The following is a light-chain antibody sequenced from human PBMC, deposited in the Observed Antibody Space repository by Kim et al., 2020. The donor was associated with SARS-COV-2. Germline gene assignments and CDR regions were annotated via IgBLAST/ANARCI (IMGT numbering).Light chain of an antibody. V-gene: IGLV4-69*01. CDR1: SRHSSYA. CDR3: QTWDTGIQI. Sequence: ASVRLTCTLSSRHSSYAIAWHQQQPEKGPRHVLRVTSDGNLIKGDGIPDRFSGSRSGAERYLTISSLQSEDEADYYCQTWDTGIQIFGGGTKLTVL. CDR2: VTSDGNL. J-gene: IGLJ2*01.